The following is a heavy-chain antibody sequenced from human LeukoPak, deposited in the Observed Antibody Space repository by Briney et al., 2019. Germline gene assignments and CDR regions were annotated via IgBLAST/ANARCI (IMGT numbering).Heavy chain of an antibody. D-gene: IGHD2-2*02. V-gene: IGHV1-3*01. CDR3: ARPTTYCSSTSCYTGIDY. CDR2: INAGNGNT. J-gene: IGHJ4*02. CDR1: GYTFTSYA. Sequence: ASVKVSCKASGYTFTSYAMHWVRQAPGQRLEWMGWINAGNGNTKYSQKFQGRVTITRDTSAGTAYMELSSLRSEDTAVYYCARPTTYCSSTSCYTGIDYWGQGTLVTVSS.